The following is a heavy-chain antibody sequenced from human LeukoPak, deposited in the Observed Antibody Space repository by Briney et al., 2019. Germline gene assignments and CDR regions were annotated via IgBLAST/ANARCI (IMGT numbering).Heavy chain of an antibody. CDR3: TTANGSHLDY. J-gene: IGHJ4*02. CDR1: GYTLTELS. V-gene: IGHV1-24*01. Sequence: ASVKVSCKVSGYTLTELSMHWVRQAPGKGLEWMGGFDPEDGGTIYAQKFQGRVTMTEDTSTDTAYKEVSSLRSEDTALYYCTTANGSHLDYWGQGTLVTVAS. CDR2: FDPEDGGT. D-gene: IGHD1-26*01.